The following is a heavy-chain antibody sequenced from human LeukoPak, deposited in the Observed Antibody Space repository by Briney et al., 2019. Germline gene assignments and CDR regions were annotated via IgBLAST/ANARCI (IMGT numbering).Heavy chain of an antibody. CDR3: ARFEGRARGAFDV. D-gene: IGHD3-10*01. J-gene: IGHJ3*01. CDR2: IYHSGST. CDR1: GGSISSDSHY. V-gene: IGHV4-39*01. Sequence: SETLSLTCIVSGGSISSDSHYWAWIRQPPGKGLEWIASIYHSGSTYYHAPLKSRVTILVDTSKNPLSLKMKSVTTADTAVYYFARFEGRARGAFDVWGQGRMVTVSS.